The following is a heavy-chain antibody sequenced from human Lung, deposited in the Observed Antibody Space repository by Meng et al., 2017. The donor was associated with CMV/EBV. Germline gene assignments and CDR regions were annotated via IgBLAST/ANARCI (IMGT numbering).Heavy chain of an antibody. J-gene: IGHJ2*01. CDR3: ASPLGILGIVDL. D-gene: IGHD7-27*01. CDR1: GCSIRSSSYY. V-gene: IGHV4-39*01. Sequence: LRVLGPGLVKASEALSLTCTVSGCSIRSSSYYWGGIRQPPGKGLEWIGSIYYSGSTYYNPSLKSRVTISVDTSKNQFSLKLSSVTAADTAVYYCASPLGILGIVDLWGRGTLVTVSS. CDR2: IYYSGST.